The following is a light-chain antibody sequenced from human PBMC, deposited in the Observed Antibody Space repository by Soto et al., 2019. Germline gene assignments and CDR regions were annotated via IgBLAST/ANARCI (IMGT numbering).Light chain of an antibody. CDR1: SFDVDDYNS. J-gene: IGLJ1*01. V-gene: IGLV2-14*01. CDR3: SLYTTSSTPSYV. CDR2: EVN. Sequence: QSALTQPASVSGSPGQSITISCTGTSFDVDDYNSVSWYQQPPGKAPKLIIYEVNNRPSGVSNRFSGSNSDNTASLTISGLQDEDEADYYCSLYTTSSTPSYVFGTGTKVTVL.